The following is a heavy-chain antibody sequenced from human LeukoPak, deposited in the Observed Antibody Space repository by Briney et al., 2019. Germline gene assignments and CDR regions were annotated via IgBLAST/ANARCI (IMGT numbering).Heavy chain of an antibody. J-gene: IGHJ4*02. CDR1: GFTFSSYW. V-gene: IGHV3-74*03. CDR2: INSDGGTT. CDR3: ARGGQYYYDSSGCPDFDY. Sequence: PGGSLRLSCGVSGFTFSSYWMHWVRQYPGEGLLWVSRINSDGGTTTYADSVKGRFTISRDNAENTLYLQMNSLRAEDTAVYYCARGGQYYYDSSGCPDFDYWGQGTLVTVS. D-gene: IGHD3-22*01.